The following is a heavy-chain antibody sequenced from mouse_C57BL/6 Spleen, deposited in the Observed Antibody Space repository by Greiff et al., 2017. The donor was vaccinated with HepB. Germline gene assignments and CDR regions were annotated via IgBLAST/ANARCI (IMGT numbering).Heavy chain of an antibody. CDR2: IYPGDGDT. D-gene: IGHD1-1*01. Sequence: QVQLQQSGAELVKPGASVKISCKASGYAFSSYWMNWVKQRPGKGLEWIGQIYPGDGDTNYNGKFKGKATLTADKSSSTAYMQLSSLTSEDSAVYFCARKDYGSSYEGFAYWGQGTLVTVSA. CDR1: GYAFSSYW. J-gene: IGHJ3*01. V-gene: IGHV1-80*01. CDR3: ARKDYGSSYEGFAY.